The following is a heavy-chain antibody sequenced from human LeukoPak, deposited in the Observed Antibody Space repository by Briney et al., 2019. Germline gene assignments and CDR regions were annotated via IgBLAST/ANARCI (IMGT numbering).Heavy chain of an antibody. Sequence: AGGSLRLSCAASGFSFSNYAMHWVRQAPGKGLEWVAVISYDGSNKYYADSVKGRFTISRDNSKNTLYLQMNSLRAEDTAVYYCAKDYSRTYYYGSGSLNWGQGTLVTVSS. CDR1: GFSFSNYA. J-gene: IGHJ4*02. CDR2: ISYDGSNK. V-gene: IGHV3-30*04. D-gene: IGHD3-10*01. CDR3: AKDYSRTYYYGSGSLN.